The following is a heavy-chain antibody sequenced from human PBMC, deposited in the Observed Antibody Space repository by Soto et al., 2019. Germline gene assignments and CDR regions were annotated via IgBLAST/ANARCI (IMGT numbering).Heavy chain of an antibody. D-gene: IGHD2-8*01. V-gene: IGHV1-2*04. CDR3: ARGDSTDCSNGVCSFFYNHDMDV. J-gene: IGHJ6*02. Sequence: ASVKVSCKALGYSFTDYHIHWVRQAPGQGLEWLGRINPKSGGTSTAQKFQGWVTMTTDTSISTASMELTRLTSDDTAIYYCARGDSTDCSNGVCSFFYNHDMDVWGQGTTVTSP. CDR2: INPKSGGT. CDR1: GYSFTDYH.